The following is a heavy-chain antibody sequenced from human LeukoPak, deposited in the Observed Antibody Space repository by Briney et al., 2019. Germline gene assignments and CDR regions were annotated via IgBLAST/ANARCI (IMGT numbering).Heavy chain of an antibody. CDR1: GGSISSYY. CDR3: ARRGVGYSSSSGDDY. J-gene: IGHJ4*02. D-gene: IGHD6-6*01. V-gene: IGHV4-59*05. Sequence: SETLSLTCTVSGGSISSYYWSWIRQPAGKGLEWIGSIYYSGSTYYNPSLKSRVTISVDTSKNQFSLKLSSVTAADTAVYYCARRGVGYSSSSGDDYWGQGTLATVSS. CDR2: IYYSGST.